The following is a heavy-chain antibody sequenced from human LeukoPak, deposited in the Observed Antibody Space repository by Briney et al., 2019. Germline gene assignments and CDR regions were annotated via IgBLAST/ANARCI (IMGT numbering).Heavy chain of an antibody. J-gene: IGHJ6*03. CDR2: INHSGST. V-gene: IGHV4-34*01. Sequence: PSETLSLTCAVYGGSFSGYYWSWIRQPPGKGLEWIGEINHSGSTNYNPSLKSRVTISVDTSKNQFSLKLSSVTAADTAVYYCARGRHSGIAAAVVRKGYYYMDVWGKGTTVTVSS. D-gene: IGHD6-13*01. CDR1: GGSFSGYY. CDR3: ARGRHSGIAAAVVRKGYYYMDV.